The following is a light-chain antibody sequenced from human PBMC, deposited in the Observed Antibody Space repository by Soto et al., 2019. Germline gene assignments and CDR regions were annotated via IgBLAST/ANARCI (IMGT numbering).Light chain of an antibody. CDR2: DVS. Sequence: DIQMTQSPPTLSASVGDRVTITCRASQSISSWLAWHQQRPGKAPNLLIYDVSSLGSGVPSRFSGSGSGTEFTLTISSLQPDDFATYYCQQYTNYPWTFGQGTKVDIK. CDR1: QSISSW. V-gene: IGKV1-5*01. J-gene: IGKJ1*01. CDR3: QQYTNYPWT.